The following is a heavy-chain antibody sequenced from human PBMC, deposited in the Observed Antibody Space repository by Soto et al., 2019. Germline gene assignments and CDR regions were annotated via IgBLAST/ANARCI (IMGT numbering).Heavy chain of an antibody. D-gene: IGHD2-15*01. Sequence: QEQLVQSGAEVKKPGASVKVSCKTSGYTFTDYDINWVRQATGQGLEWIGWMNPNSGETGYAQKFQGRVTMTGTASIRTAYLELSSLRSEDTAVYYCARVAVAARPRWYNWFDPWGQGTLVTVS. CDR2: MNPNSGET. J-gene: IGHJ5*02. V-gene: IGHV1-8*01. CDR3: ARVAVAARPRWYNWFDP. CDR1: GYTFTDYD.